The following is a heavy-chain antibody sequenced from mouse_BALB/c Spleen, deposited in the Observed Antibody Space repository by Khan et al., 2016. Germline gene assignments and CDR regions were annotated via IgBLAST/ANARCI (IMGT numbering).Heavy chain of an antibody. CDR2: INTYTGEP. Sequence: QIQLVQSGPELKKPGETVKISCKASGYTFTNYGMNWVKQAPGKGLKWMGWINTYTGEPTYADDFKGRFAFSLETSASTAYLQINNLKDEDMATYFCASYYSGYAMDYWGQGTSVTVSS. V-gene: IGHV9-1*02. D-gene: IGHD1-1*01. J-gene: IGHJ4*01. CDR3: ASYYSGYAMDY. CDR1: GYTFTNYG.